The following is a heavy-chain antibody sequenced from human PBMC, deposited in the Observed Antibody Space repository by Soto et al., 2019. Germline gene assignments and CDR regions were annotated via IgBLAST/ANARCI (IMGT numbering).Heavy chain of an antibody. V-gene: IGHV3-11*01. CDR3: ARVGGYSYGSPKYYYYYMDV. Sequence: PGGSLRLSCAASGFTFSDYYMSWIRQAPGKGLEWVSYISSSGSTIYYADSVKGRFTISRDNAKNSLYLQMNSLRAEDTAVYYCARVGGYSYGSPKYYYYYMDVWGKGTTVTVSS. CDR1: GFTFSDYY. J-gene: IGHJ6*03. D-gene: IGHD5-18*01. CDR2: ISSSGSTI.